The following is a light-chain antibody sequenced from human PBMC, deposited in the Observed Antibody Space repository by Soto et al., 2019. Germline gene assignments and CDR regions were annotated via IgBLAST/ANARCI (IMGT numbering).Light chain of an antibody. Sequence: QSVLTQPPSVSGAPGQRVTISCTGSSSNIGAGYDVHWYQQLPGTAPKLLIYGNSNRPSGVPDRFSGSKSGTSASLAITGLQAEDEADYDGQSYDSSLSGWDVVFGGGTKLTVL. CDR3: QSYDSSLSGWDVV. CDR1: SSNIGAGYD. V-gene: IGLV1-40*01. CDR2: GNS. J-gene: IGLJ2*01.